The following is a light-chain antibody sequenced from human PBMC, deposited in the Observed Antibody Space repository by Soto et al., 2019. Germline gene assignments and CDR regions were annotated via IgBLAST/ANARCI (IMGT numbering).Light chain of an antibody. J-gene: IGKJ1*01. Sequence: EIVMTQSPATLSVSPGERATLSCRASQSVSSNLAWYQQKPGQAPRLLIYGASTRATGIPARFSGSGSGTEFTLTISRLEPVDFAVYYCQQYGISPTFGQGTKVEIK. CDR1: QSVSSN. CDR3: QQYGISPT. CDR2: GAS. V-gene: IGKV3-15*01.